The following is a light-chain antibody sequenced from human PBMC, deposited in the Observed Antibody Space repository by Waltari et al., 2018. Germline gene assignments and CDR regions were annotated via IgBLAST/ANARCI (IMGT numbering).Light chain of an antibody. CDR1: QSVRGS. Sequence: EIVLTQSPGTLSLSPGERATLSCRASQSVRGSLAWYQQKAVQAPRLLIYGASSRATGIPDRFSGSGAGIDFSLTISRLEPEDVAVYYCQHYVRLPATFGQGTKVEIK. CDR3: QHYVRLPAT. J-gene: IGKJ1*01. V-gene: IGKV3-20*01. CDR2: GAS.